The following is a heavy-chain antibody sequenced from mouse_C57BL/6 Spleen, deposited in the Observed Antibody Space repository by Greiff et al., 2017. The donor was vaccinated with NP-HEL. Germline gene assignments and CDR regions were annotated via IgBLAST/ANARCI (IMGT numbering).Heavy chain of an antibody. V-gene: IGHV1-81*01. CDR3: ARSEYCYGSSYEGWYFGG. Sequence: QVQLKESGAELARPGASVKLSCKASGYTFTSYGISWVKQRTGQGLEWIGEIYPRSGNTYYNEKFKGKATLTADKSSSTAYMELRSLTSEDSAVYFCARSEYCYGSSYEGWYFGGWGTGATVTVST. D-gene: IGHD1-1*01. J-gene: IGHJ1*03. CDR1: GYTFTSYG. CDR2: IYPRSGNT.